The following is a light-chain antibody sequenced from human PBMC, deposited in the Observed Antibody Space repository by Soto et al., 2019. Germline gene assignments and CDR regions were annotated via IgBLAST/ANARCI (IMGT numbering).Light chain of an antibody. CDR2: AAS. CDR3: QQQGT. J-gene: IGKJ2*01. V-gene: IGKV3-20*01. CDR1: QSLSSSY. Sequence: EIVLTQFPGTLSLSPGERATISCRPSQSLSSSYLGWYQQKPGQAPRLLIYAASRRATGIPDRFSGSGSATDYTLIITRLEPEDSAVYYCQQQGTFGQGTKLEIK.